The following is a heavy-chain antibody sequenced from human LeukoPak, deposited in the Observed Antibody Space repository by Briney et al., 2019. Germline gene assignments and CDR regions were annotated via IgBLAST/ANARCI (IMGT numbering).Heavy chain of an antibody. D-gene: IGHD3-22*01. Sequence: PSETLSLTCTVSGGCISSYYWSWIRQPPGKGLEWIGYIYYSGSTNYNPSLKSRVTISVDTSKNQFSLKLSSVTAADTAVYYCARTDSSGLYFEYWGQGALDTVSS. J-gene: IGHJ4*02. CDR2: IYYSGST. V-gene: IGHV4-59*01. CDR3: ARTDSSGLYFEY. CDR1: GGCISSYY.